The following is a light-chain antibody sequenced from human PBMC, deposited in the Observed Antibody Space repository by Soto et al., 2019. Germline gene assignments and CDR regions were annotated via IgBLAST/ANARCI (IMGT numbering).Light chain of an antibody. CDR3: ETWDSNTRV. J-gene: IGLJ2*01. V-gene: IGLV4-60*02. CDR1: SGHSSYI. Sequence: QPVLTQSSSASASLGSSVKLTCTLSSGHSSYIIAWHQQQPGKAPRYLMKLEGSGSYNTGSGVPDRFSGSSSGADRYLTISNLQFDDEADYYCETWDSNTRVFGGGTKLTVL. CDR2: LEGSGSY.